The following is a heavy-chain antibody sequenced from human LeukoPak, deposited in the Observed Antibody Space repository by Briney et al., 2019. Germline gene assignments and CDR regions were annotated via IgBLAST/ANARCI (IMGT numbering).Heavy chain of an antibody. Sequence: ASVKVSCKASGYTFTSYDINWVRQATGQGLEWMGWMNPNSGNTGYAQKFQGRVTITRNTSISAAYMELSSLRSEDTAVYYCARGSSGWYGVGVDYWGQGTLVTVSS. D-gene: IGHD6-19*01. CDR1: GYTFTSYD. CDR3: ARGSSGWYGVGVDY. CDR2: MNPNSGNT. J-gene: IGHJ4*02. V-gene: IGHV1-8*03.